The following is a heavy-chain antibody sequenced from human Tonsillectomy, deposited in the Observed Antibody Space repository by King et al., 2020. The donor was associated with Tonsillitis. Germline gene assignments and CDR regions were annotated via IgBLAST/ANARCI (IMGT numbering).Heavy chain of an antibody. CDR3: ARLMYTIFGVAGIDY. CDR1: GFTFSSYS. J-gene: IGHJ4*02. D-gene: IGHD3-3*01. Sequence: VQLVESGGGLVKPGGSLRLSCAASGFTFSSYSMTWVRQAPGKGLDWVSSISSSSSSSSYIYYADSVKGRFTISRDNAKNSLYLQMSSLRAEDTAGYYGARLMYTIFGVAGIDYWGQGTLVTVYS. CDR2: ISSSSSSSSYI. V-gene: IGHV3-21*01.